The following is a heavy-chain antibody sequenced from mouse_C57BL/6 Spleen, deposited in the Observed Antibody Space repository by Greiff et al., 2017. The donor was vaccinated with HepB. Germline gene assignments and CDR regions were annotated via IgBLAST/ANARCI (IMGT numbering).Heavy chain of an antibody. CDR2: IRNKANNHAT. D-gene: IGHD1-1*01. V-gene: IGHV6-6*01. J-gene: IGHJ3*01. CDR1: GFTFSDAW. Sequence: VQLQESGGGLVQPGGSMKLSCAASGFTFSDAWMDWVRQSPEKGLEWVAEIRNKANNHATYYAESVKGRFTISRDDSKSSVYLQMNSLRAEDTGIYYCTRTPYYGSPAGFAYWGQGTLVTVSA. CDR3: TRTPYYGSPAGFAY.